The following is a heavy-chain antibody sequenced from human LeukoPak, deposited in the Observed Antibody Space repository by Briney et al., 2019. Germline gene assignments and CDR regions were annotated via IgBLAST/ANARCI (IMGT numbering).Heavy chain of an antibody. D-gene: IGHD4-17*01. Sequence: GXXLRLSCAASGFTFSSYSMNWVRQAPGKGLEWVSYISSSSSTIYYADSVKGRFTISRDNAKNSLYLQMNSLRAEDTAVYYCARGGIYGESPFDYWGQGTLVTVSS. CDR3: ARGGIYGESPFDY. V-gene: IGHV3-48*01. J-gene: IGHJ4*02. CDR1: GFTFSSYS. CDR2: ISSSSSTI.